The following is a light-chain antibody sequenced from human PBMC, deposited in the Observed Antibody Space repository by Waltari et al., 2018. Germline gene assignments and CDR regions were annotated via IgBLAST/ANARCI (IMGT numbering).Light chain of an antibody. Sequence: QSALTQPASVSGSPGPSIPLSCTGTRSDVGGYDYVSWYQQCPGNAPRLRIYAVRNRPSGISNRFSASKSGNTASLTISGLQAEDEADYYCSSFTSSGAYVFGTGTKVIVL. CDR1: RSDVGGYDY. J-gene: IGLJ1*01. CDR3: SSFTSSGAYV. CDR2: AVR. V-gene: IGLV2-14*01.